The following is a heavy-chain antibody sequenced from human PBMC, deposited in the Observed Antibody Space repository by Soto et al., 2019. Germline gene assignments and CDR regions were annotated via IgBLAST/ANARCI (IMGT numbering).Heavy chain of an antibody. V-gene: IGHV4-59*01. Sequence: SETLSLTCTVSGGSISSYYWSWIRQPPGKGLEWIGYIYYSGSTNYNPSLKSRVTISVDTSKNQFSLKLSSVTAADTAVYYCARDSGGSWPKWDYYYYYGMDVWGQGTTVTVSS. CDR1: GGSISSYY. J-gene: IGHJ6*02. D-gene: IGHD2-15*01. CDR3: ARDSGGSWPKWDYYYYYGMDV. CDR2: IYYSGST.